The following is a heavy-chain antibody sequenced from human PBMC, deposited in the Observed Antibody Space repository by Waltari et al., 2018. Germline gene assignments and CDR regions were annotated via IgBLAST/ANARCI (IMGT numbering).Heavy chain of an antibody. CDR2: ISSSSSYI. CDR3: ARDQSIWGAFDI. J-gene: IGHJ3*02. CDR1: GFTFSSYS. V-gene: IGHV3-21*01. Sequence: EVQLVESGGGLVKPGGSLRLSCAASGFTFSSYSMNWVRQAPGKGLEWVSSISSSSSYIYYADSVKGRFTISRDNAKNSLYLQMNSLRAEDTAVYYCARDQSIWGAFDIWGQGTMVTVSS. D-gene: IGHD3-16*01.